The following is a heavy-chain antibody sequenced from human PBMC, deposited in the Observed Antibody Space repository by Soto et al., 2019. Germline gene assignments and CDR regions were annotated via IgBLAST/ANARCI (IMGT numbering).Heavy chain of an antibody. CDR1: GYTFTGYV. V-gene: IGHV1-8*01. J-gene: IGHJ4*02. Sequence: QVQLVQSGAEVKKPGASVKVSCKASGYTFTGYVLTWGRQATGQGFGWMGWMNPNSGNTVYAQKFQGRVTMTRNTSISTAYMELSSLRSEDTAVYYCARDKVVGATGNWGQGTLVTVSS. CDR3: ARDKVVGATGN. CDR2: MNPNSGNT. D-gene: IGHD1-1*01.